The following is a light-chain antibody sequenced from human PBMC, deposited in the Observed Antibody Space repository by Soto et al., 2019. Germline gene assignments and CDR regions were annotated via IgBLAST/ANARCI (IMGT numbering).Light chain of an antibody. CDR3: RQSGTSLLVT. J-gene: IGKJ3*01. CDR2: GVS. V-gene: IGKV3-20*01. CDR1: QSVKTKY. Sequence: EIVLTQSPGTLSLSPGERATLSCRASQSVKTKYLSLYQQKPGQAPRLLISGVSSRATGIPDRFSGSGSGIDFNLTISRVEPEDFAVYYCRQSGTSLLVTFGPGTKVEIK.